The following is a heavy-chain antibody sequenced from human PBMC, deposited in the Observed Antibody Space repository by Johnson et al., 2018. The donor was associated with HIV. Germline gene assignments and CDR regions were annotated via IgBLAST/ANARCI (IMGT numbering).Heavy chain of an antibody. D-gene: IGHD4-11*01. CDR2: ISYDGSNK. Sequence: QVQLVESGGGVVQPGRSLRLSCAASGFTLNNYAMHLVRQGPGKGLEWMAVISYDGSNKYYADSVKGRFTISRDNSKNTLYLQMNSLRAEDTAVYYCAKDPTDYTPDAFDIWGQGTMVTVSS. CDR3: AKDPTDYTPDAFDI. V-gene: IGHV3-30*04. CDR1: GFTLNNYA. J-gene: IGHJ3*02.